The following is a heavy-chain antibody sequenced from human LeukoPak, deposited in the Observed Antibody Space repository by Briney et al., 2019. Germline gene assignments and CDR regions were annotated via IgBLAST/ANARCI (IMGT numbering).Heavy chain of an antibody. J-gene: IGHJ6*02. Sequence: SETLSLTCAVHGGSFSGYYWSWIRQPPGGGLEWIGEINHSGSTKYNPSLKSRVTISVDTSKNQFSLKLSSVTAADTAVYYCARHASEQLWFRYGMDVWGQGTTVTVSS. CDR1: GGSFSGYY. CDR3: ARHASEQLWFRYGMDV. CDR2: INHSGST. D-gene: IGHD5-18*01. V-gene: IGHV4-34*01.